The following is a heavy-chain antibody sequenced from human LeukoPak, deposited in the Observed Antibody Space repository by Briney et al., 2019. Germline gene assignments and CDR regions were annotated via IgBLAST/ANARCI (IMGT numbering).Heavy chain of an antibody. CDR3: ARAVAVAGTHLYYYSMDF. CDR1: GGSVSSYY. D-gene: IGHD6-19*01. Sequence: SETLSLTCSVSGGSVSSYYWSWIRQAAGEGLEWIGRLYISGKTDYNPSLKSRVTMSADTSRNQFSLRLTSVTAADTATYYCARAVAVAGTHLYYYSMDFWGPGTTVTVSS. CDR2: LYISGKT. J-gene: IGHJ6*02. V-gene: IGHV4-4*07.